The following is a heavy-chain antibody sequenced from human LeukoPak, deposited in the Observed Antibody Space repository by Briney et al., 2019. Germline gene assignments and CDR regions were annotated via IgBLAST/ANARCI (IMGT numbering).Heavy chain of an antibody. CDR3: AREHYYDSNGSDAFDI. J-gene: IGHJ3*02. CDR1: GFTFSSYA. CDR2: ISYDGSNK. V-gene: IGHV3-30*04. Sequence: GGSLRLSCAASGFTFSSYAMHWVRQAPGKGLEWVAVISYDGSNKYYADSVKGRFTISRDNSKNTLYLQMNSLRAEDTAVYYCAREHYYDSNGSDAFDIWGQGTMVTVSS. D-gene: IGHD3-22*01.